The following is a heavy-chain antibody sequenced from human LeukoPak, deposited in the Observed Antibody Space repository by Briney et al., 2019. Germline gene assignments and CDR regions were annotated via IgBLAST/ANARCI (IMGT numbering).Heavy chain of an antibody. Sequence: PGGSLRFSCAASGFTFSSYAMGWVRQAPGKGLEWVSAISGSGGSTYYADSVKGRFTISRDNSKNTLYLQMNSLRAEDTAVYYCAKDRDGYNFDWFDPWGQGTLVTVSS. CDR3: AKDRDGYNFDWFDP. D-gene: IGHD5-12*01. CDR2: ISGSGGST. J-gene: IGHJ5*02. V-gene: IGHV3-23*01. CDR1: GFTFSSYA.